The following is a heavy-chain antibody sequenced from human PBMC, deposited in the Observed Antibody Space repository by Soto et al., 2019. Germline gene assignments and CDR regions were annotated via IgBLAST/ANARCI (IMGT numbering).Heavy chain of an antibody. CDR1: GPSVNNGAYY. J-gene: IGHJ4*02. D-gene: IGHD5-18*01. CDR3: ASWDVDTDLVLEF. V-gene: IGHV4-31*03. CDR2: VYNSGST. Sequence: QVQLQESGPGLVKPSQTLSLSCSVSGPSVNNGAYYWTWIRQHPGKALEWIGYVYNSGSTYCNPSLKSRVDISVDTSKNQFSLNLTSVTAADTAVYYCASWDVDTDLVLEFWGQGTLVTVSS.